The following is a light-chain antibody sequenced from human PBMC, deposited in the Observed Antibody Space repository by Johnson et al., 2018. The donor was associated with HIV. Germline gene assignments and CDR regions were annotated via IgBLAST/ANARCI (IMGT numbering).Light chain of an antibody. V-gene: IGLV1-51*02. CDR2: ENN. Sequence: QSVLTQPPSVSAAPGQKVTISCSVSSSNIGNNYVSWYQQFPGTAPKLLIYENNERPSGIPDRFSGSKSGTSATLDITGLQTGDEADYYCATWDTSLSAGGVFGTGTKVTVL. CDR3: ATWDTSLSAGGV. J-gene: IGLJ1*01. CDR1: SSNIGNNY.